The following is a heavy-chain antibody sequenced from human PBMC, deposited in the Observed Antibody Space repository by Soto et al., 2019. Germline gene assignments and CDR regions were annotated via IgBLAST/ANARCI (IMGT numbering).Heavy chain of an antibody. CDR1: GYTFTSYG. V-gene: IGHV1-18*01. Sequence: ASVKVSCKASGYTFTSYGISWVRQAPGQGLEWMGWISAYNGNTNYAQKLQGRVTMTTDTSTSTAYMELRSLRSDDTAVYYCATVTIFGVVPRFDPWGQGTRVTVAS. D-gene: IGHD3-3*01. J-gene: IGHJ5*02. CDR3: ATVTIFGVVPRFDP. CDR2: ISAYNGNT.